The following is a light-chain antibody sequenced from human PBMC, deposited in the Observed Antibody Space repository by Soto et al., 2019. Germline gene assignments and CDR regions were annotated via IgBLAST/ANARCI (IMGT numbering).Light chain of an antibody. CDR3: QQYGSSPPIT. V-gene: IGKV3-20*01. J-gene: IGKJ5*01. CDR2: GAS. Sequence: EIVLTQSPGTLSLSHGERATLSCRASQSVSSSYLAWYQQKPGQAPRLLIYGASSRATGIPDRFSGSGSGTDFTLTISRLEPEDFAVYYCQQYGSSPPITFGQGTRWRL. CDR1: QSVSSSY.